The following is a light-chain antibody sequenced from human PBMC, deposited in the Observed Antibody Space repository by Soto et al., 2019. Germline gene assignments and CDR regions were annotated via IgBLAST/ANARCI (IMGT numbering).Light chain of an antibody. V-gene: IGKV3-11*01. CDR1: RSVSSN. Sequence: EIVMTQSPATLSVSPGERATLSCRASRSVSSNLAWYQQKPGQAPRLLIYDASNRATGIPARFSGSGSGTDFTLTISSLEPEDFAVYYCQQRSNWPLTFGQGTKVDIK. J-gene: IGKJ1*01. CDR2: DAS. CDR3: QQRSNWPLT.